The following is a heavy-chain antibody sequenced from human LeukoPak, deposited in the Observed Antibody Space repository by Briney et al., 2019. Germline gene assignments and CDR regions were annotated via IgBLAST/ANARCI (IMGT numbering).Heavy chain of an antibody. CDR1: GGSISSYY. CDR2: IYYSGST. Sequence: SETLSLTCTVSGGSISSYYWSWIRQPPGKGLEWIGYIYYSGSTNYNPSLKSRVTISVDTSKNQFSLKLSSVTAADTAVYHCARLSRFHESYYDFWSGYYKSWFDPWGQGTLVTVSS. J-gene: IGHJ5*02. CDR3: ARLSRFHESYYDFWSGYYKSWFDP. D-gene: IGHD3-3*01. V-gene: IGHV4-59*08.